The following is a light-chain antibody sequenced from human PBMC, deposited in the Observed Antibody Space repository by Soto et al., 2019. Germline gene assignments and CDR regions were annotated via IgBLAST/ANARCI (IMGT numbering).Light chain of an antibody. Sequence: EIVMTQSPATLSLSPGERAALSCMASQGISSELAWYQQKPGQPPRLLIYGASTRATGVPARFTGSGSGSDFTLTISGLQSVDFAVYYCHQGHNWPLTFGQGTRLEI. V-gene: IGKV3-15*01. J-gene: IGKJ2*01. CDR3: HQGHNWPLT. CDR2: GAS. CDR1: QGISSE.